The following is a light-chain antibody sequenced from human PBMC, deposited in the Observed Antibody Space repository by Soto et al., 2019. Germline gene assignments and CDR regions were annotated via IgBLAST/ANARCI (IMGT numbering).Light chain of an antibody. Sequence: EIVLAQSPGPLSLSPGERATLSRRGQNGGITQLAWHQQKPGQAPRLPIYDASNRATGIPARFSGSGSGTDFTLTISSLEPEDFGVYYCQQRSNSPPITVGPGTRLEIK. J-gene: IGKJ5*01. CDR3: QQRSNSPPIT. CDR2: DAS. CDR1: NGGITQ. V-gene: IGKV3-11*01.